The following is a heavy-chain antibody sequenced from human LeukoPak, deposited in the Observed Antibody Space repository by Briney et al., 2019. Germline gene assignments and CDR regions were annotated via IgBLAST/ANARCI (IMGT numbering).Heavy chain of an antibody. Sequence: GGSLRLSCEASGFTFSHYGRHWVRQTPGKGLEWVAAISSDGVEKHYADSVKGRFTISRDNSKSTLYLQMNSLRAEDTALYYCAREGHYDILTGYSPVEYYFYYMDVWGKGTTVTVSS. CDR2: ISSDGVEK. CDR1: GFTFSHYG. V-gene: IGHV3-30*04. J-gene: IGHJ6*03. D-gene: IGHD3-9*01. CDR3: AREGHYDILTGYSPVEYYFYYMDV.